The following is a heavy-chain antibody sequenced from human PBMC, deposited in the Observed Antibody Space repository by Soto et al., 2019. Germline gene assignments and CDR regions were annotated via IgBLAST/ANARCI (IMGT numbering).Heavy chain of an antibody. V-gene: IGHV4-30-4*01. CDR1: GGSISSGDYY. CDR2: IYYSGST. D-gene: IGHD2-2*01. J-gene: IGHJ4*02. Sequence: LCGGSISSGDYYWRWIRQPPGKGLEWIGYIYYSGSTYYNPSLKSRVTISVDTSKNQFSLKLSSVTAADTAVYYCARVSKIRVSTSVPDYWGQGTLVTVSS. CDR3: ARVSKIRVSTSVPDY.